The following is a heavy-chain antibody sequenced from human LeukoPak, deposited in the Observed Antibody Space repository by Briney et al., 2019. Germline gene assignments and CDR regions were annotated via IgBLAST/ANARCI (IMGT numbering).Heavy chain of an antibody. D-gene: IGHD3-10*01. CDR2: IYPGDSDT. CDR3: ARRGSVDAFDI. CDR1: GYNFTIYW. J-gene: IGHJ3*02. V-gene: IGHV5-51*01. Sequence: GESLKISCKGSGYNFTIYWIAWVRQMPGKGLEWMGIIYPGDSDTTYSPSFQGQVTISADKSINTAYVHWSSLKASYTAMYYCARRGSVDAFDIWGQGTMVTVSS.